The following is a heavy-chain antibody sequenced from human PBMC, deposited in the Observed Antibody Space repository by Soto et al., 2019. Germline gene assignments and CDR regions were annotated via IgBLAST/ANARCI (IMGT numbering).Heavy chain of an antibody. Sequence: GGSLRLSCAASGFIFSSYTMHWVRQAPGKGLEWVALISYDGSKKYYADSVKGRFTISRDNSKNTLFLHMNSLRGEDTAVYFCSKDSNGDFWSGYYTGIQYGGQGTLVTASS. J-gene: IGHJ4*02. CDR3: SKDSNGDFWSGYYTGIQY. CDR2: ISYDGSKK. CDR1: GFIFSSYT. V-gene: IGHV3-30-3*01. D-gene: IGHD3-3*01.